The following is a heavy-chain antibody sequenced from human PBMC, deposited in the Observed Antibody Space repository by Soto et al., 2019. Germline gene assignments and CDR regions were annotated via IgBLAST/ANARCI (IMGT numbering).Heavy chain of an antibody. Sequence: EVQLVESGGGLVQPGGSLRLSCEASGFMFSHHYMDWVRQAPGKGLEWVGRIRNKVNSYTTEYAASVKGRFTISRDDSKTAMYVQMNGVKAEDTAVYYCARGGSYNPFGVWGQGPLATVS. CDR2: IRNKVNSYTT. D-gene: IGHD1-26*01. V-gene: IGHV3-72*01. CDR1: GFMFSHHY. CDR3: ARGGSYNPFGV. J-gene: IGHJ4*02.